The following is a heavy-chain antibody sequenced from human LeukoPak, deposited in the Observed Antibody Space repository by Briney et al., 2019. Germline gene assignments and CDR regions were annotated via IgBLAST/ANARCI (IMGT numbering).Heavy chain of an antibody. Sequence: ALVKVSCKASGYTFASYDINWVRQATGQGLEWMGWMNPNSGNTGYAQKFQGRVTMTRNTSISTAYMELSSLRSEDTAVYYCARGGYLLVGATGDGAFDYWGQGTLVTVSS. J-gene: IGHJ4*02. D-gene: IGHD1-26*01. V-gene: IGHV1-8*01. CDR3: ARGGYLLVGATGDGAFDY. CDR1: GYTFASYD. CDR2: MNPNSGNT.